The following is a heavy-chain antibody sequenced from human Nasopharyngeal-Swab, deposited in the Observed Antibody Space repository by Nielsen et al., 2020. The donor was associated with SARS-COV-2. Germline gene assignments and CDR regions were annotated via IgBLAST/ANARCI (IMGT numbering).Heavy chain of an antibody. Sequence: SETLSLTCTVSGGSISSYYWSWIRQPPGKGLEWIGYIYYSGSTNYNPSLKSRVTISVDTSKNQFSLKLSSVTAADTAVYYCARSSQDYNRWGWFDPWGQGTLVTVSS. V-gene: IGHV4-59*01. CDR1: GGSISSYY. CDR3: ARSSQDYNRWGWFDP. J-gene: IGHJ5*02. CDR2: IYYSGST. D-gene: IGHD4-11*01.